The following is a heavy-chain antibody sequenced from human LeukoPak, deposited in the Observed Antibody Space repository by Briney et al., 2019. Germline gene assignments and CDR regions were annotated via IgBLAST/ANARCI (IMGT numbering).Heavy chain of an antibody. Sequence: PGGTLRLSCAASGFTFSSYAMSWVRQAPGKGLEWVSAISGSGGSTYYADSVKGRFTISRDNSKNTLYLQMNSLRAEDTAVYYCAKDYLGYCSGGSCYGGYYWGQGTLVTVSS. J-gene: IGHJ4*02. D-gene: IGHD2-15*01. V-gene: IGHV3-23*01. CDR1: GFTFSSYA. CDR2: ISGSGGST. CDR3: AKDYLGYCSGGSCYGGYY.